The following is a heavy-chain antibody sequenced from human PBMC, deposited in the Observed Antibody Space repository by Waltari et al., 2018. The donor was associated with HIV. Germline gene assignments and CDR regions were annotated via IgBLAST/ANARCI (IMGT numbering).Heavy chain of an antibody. CDR1: GGTITGGDLY. Sequence: QVHLQESGPGRVKPSPTLSLTCTVSGGTITGGDLYWSWLRQPPGKGLEWIGNMYYTGTTYYNPSLESRVTISLETSNNQFSLRLNSVTAADTAVYYCARADFWSGYYFAFDIWGQGTMVTVSS. D-gene: IGHD3-3*01. V-gene: IGHV4-30-4*08. CDR3: ARADFWSGYYFAFDI. J-gene: IGHJ3*02. CDR2: MYYTGTT.